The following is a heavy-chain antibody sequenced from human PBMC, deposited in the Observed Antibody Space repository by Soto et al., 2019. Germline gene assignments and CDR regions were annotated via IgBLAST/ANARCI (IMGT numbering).Heavy chain of an antibody. Sequence: GGSLRLSCAASGFTFSSYSMNWVRQAPGKGLEWVSSISSSSSYIYYADSVKGRFTISRDNAKNSLYLQMNSLRAEDTAVYYCARDDYSNYPDYYYYYMDVWGKGTTVTVSS. J-gene: IGHJ6*03. CDR1: GFTFSSYS. V-gene: IGHV3-21*01. CDR3: ARDDYSNYPDYYYYYMDV. CDR2: ISSSSSYI. D-gene: IGHD4-4*01.